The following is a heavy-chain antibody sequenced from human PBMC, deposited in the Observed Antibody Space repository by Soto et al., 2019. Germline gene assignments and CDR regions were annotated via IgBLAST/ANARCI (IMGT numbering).Heavy chain of an antibody. V-gene: IGHV3-30*18. CDR3: ANGRTTTGTTRHAYFDY. Sequence: QVQLVESGGGVVQPGRSLRLSCAASGFTFSSYGMHWVRQAPGKGLEWVAVISYDGSNKYYADSVKGRFTISRDNSKNTLYLQMNSLRAEDTAVYYCANGRTTTGTTRHAYFDYWGQGTLVTVSS. CDR2: ISYDGSNK. D-gene: IGHD1-7*01. J-gene: IGHJ4*02. CDR1: GFTFSSYG.